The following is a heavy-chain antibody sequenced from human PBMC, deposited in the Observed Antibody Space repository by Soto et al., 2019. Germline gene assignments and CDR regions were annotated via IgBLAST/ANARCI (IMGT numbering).Heavy chain of an antibody. V-gene: IGHV4-59*08. CDR2: IHYSGNS. J-gene: IGHJ4*02. CDR3: ARHDSSGRTYDY. CDR1: GDSISSYY. D-gene: IGHD3-22*01. Sequence: QVQLQESGPGLVKPSETLSLTCTVSGDSISSYYWSWIRQPPGKGLEWIGYIHYSGNSNYNPSLKSRVTLSVDTSKNQFSLKLSSVTAADTAVYYCARHDSSGRTYDYWGQGTLVTVSS.